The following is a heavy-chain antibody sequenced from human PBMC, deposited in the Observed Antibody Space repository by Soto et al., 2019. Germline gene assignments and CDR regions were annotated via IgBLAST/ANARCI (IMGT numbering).Heavy chain of an antibody. Sequence: GWSLRLSCAASGFTFSSYAMSWVRQAPGKGLEWVSAISGSGGSTYYADSVKGRFTISRDNSKNTLYLQMNSLRAEDTAVYYCAKRDFEWLLTHNWFDPWVQGTMVAV. D-gene: IGHD3-9*01. CDR1: GFTFSSYA. V-gene: IGHV3-23*01. CDR2: ISGSGGST. J-gene: IGHJ5*02. CDR3: AKRDFEWLLTHNWFDP.